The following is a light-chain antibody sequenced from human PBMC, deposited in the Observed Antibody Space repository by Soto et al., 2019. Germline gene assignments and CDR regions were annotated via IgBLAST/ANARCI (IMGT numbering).Light chain of an antibody. CDR3: QHYSTYVWT. J-gene: IGKJ1*01. V-gene: IGKV1-5*03. CDR2: KAS. Sequence: DIQMTQSPSTLSASVGDRVTITCRASQSISHCLAWYQQKPGQAPKVLINKASVLEKGVSSRFSGSGFGTESTLTISYLQPDDSATYFCQHYSTYVWTFGQGTRVDIK. CDR1: QSISHC.